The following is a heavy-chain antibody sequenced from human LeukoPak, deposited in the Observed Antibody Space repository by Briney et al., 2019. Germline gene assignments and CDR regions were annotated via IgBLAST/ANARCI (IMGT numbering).Heavy chain of an antibody. V-gene: IGHV4-4*07. Sequence: SETLSLTCTVSGGSISSYYWSLIRQPAGKGLEWIGRIFSSGITKYNPSLKSRVTMSVDTSKNQFSLRLSSVTAADTAVYYCARDAPYGDFWFDPWGQGTLVTVSS. J-gene: IGHJ5*02. CDR2: IFSSGIT. CDR1: GGSISSYY. CDR3: ARDAPYGDFWFDP. D-gene: IGHD4-17*01.